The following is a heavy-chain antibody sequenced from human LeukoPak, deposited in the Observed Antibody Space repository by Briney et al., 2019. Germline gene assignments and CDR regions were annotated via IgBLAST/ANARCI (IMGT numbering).Heavy chain of an antibody. D-gene: IGHD2/OR15-2a*01. Sequence: GGSLRLSCAASGFVVTANYLAWARQAPGKGLEWVSTISNGGDPFYGDSVKGRGTISRDESTNTFSLQLDSLRVEDMGVYYCALLSGGTFDYWGQGTQVTVAS. CDR1: GFVVTANY. CDR3: ALLSGGTFDY. J-gene: IGHJ4*02. V-gene: IGHV3-53*01. CDR2: ISNGGDP.